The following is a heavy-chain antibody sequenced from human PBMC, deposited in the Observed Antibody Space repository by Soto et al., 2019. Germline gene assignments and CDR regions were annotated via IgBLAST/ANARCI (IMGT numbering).Heavy chain of an antibody. J-gene: IGHJ4*02. CDR3: AKDPLGGRIAARPFYFDY. CDR1: GFTFDDYA. V-gene: IGHV3-9*01. D-gene: IGHD6-6*01. CDR2: ISWNSGSI. Sequence: EVQLVESGGGLVQPGRSLRLSCAASGFTFDDYAMHWVRQAPGKGLEWVSGISWNSGSIGYADSVKGRFTISRDNAKNSLYLQMNRLRAEATALYYCAKDPLGGRIAARPFYFDYWGQGTLVTVSS.